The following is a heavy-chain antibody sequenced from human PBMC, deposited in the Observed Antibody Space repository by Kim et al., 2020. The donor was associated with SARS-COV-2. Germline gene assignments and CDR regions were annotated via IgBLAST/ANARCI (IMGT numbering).Heavy chain of an antibody. CDR1: GFTFGDYA. D-gene: IGHD3-10*01. Sequence: GGSLRLSCTASGFTFGDYAMSWVRQAPGKGLEWVGFIRSKSYGGTTEYAASVKGRFTISRDDSTSIAYLQMNSLKTEDTAVYYCTSQIRVVIHHDYYDL. CDR2: IRSKSYGGTT. J-gene: IGHJ6*03. V-gene: IGHV3-49*04. CDR3: TSQIRVVIHHDYYDL.